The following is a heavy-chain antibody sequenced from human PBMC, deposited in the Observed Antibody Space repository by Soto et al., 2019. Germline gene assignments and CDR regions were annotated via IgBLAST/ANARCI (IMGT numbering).Heavy chain of an antibody. Sequence: QLQLQESGPGLVKPSETLSLTCTVSGGSISSSSYYWGWIRQPPGKGLEWIGSIYYSGSTYYNPSLKSRVTISVDTSKNQFSLKLSSVTAADTAVYYCAQGVAAADTFDYWGQGTLVTVSS. CDR3: AQGVAAADTFDY. CDR1: GGSISSSSYY. J-gene: IGHJ4*02. V-gene: IGHV4-39*01. CDR2: IYYSGST. D-gene: IGHD6-13*01.